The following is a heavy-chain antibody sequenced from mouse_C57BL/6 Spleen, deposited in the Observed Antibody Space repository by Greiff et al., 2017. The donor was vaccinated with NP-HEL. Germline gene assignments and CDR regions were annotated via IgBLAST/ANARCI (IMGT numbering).Heavy chain of an antibody. J-gene: IGHJ4*01. CDR3: ARGFYDYDEYAMDY. V-gene: IGHV1-69*01. D-gene: IGHD2-4*01. CDR1: GYTFTSYW. Sequence: QVHVKQPGAELVMPGASVKLSCKASGYTFTSYWMHWVKQRPGQGLEWIGEIDPSDSYTNYNQKFKGKSTLTVDKSSSTAYMQLSSLTSEDSAVYYCARGFYDYDEYAMDYWGQGTSVTVSS. CDR2: IDPSDSYT.